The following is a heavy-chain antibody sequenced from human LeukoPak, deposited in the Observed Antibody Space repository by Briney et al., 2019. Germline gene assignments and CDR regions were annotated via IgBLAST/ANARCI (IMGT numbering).Heavy chain of an antibody. V-gene: IGHV3-20*04. D-gene: IGHD1-14*01. CDR3: ARKRVPEFDP. J-gene: IGHJ5*02. Sequence: PGGSLRLSCTASGFTFRNYWMYWVRQAPGKGLEWVSGINWKGGSTGYADSVKGRFTISRDNAKKSLYLQMNSLRAEDTALYYCARKRVPEFDPWGQGTLVTVSS. CDR2: INWKGGST. CDR1: GFTFRNYW.